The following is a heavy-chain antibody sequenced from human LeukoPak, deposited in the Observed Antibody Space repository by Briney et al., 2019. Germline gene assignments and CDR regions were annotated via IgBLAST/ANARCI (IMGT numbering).Heavy chain of an antibody. V-gene: IGHV3-11*01. D-gene: IGHD3-3*01. CDR2: ISSTDTTM. Sequence: GRSLRLSCAASGFIFSDYYMTWIRQAPGKGLEWLSYISSTDTTMYQADSVKGRFTVSRDDAKNSLYLQMDSLRAEDTAVYYCARGGVFGATYSWFDPWGQGTLVTVSS. J-gene: IGHJ5*02. CDR1: GFIFSDYY. CDR3: ARGGVFGATYSWFDP.